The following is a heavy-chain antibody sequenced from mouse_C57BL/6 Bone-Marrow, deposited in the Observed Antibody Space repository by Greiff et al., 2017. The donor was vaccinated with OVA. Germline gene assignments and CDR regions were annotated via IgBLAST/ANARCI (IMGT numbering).Heavy chain of an antibody. V-gene: IGHV1-9*01. CDR3: ARAGGLRRGAWFAY. J-gene: IGHJ3*01. CDR1: GYTFTGYW. Sequence: VQLQQSGAELMKPGASVKLSCKATGYTFTGYWIEWVKQRPGHGLEWIGEILPGSGSTNYNEKFKGKATFTADTSSNTAYMQHSSLTTEDSASYDCARAGGLRRGAWFAYGGQGTLVTGSA. CDR2: ILPGSGST. D-gene: IGHD2-4*01.